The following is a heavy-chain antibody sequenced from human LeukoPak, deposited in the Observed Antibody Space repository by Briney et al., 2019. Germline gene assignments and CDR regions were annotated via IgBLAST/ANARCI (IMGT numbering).Heavy chain of an antibody. D-gene: IGHD3-10*01. CDR3: AAFRETLLWFGKLSNDAFDI. Sequence: GTSVKVSCKASGFTFTSSAMQWVRQARGQRLEWIGWIVVGSGNTNYAQKFKERVTITRDMSTSTAYMVLSSLRSEDTAVYYCAAFRETLLWFGKLSNDAFDIWAQGTRATVSS. CDR1: GFTFTSSA. V-gene: IGHV1-58*02. J-gene: IGHJ3*02. CDR2: IVVGSGNT.